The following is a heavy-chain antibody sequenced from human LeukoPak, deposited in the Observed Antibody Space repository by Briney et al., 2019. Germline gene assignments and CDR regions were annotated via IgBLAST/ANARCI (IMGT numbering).Heavy chain of an antibody. CDR2: IYSGGST. V-gene: IGHV3-53*01. J-gene: IGHJ3*02. CDR1: GFTVSSNY. Sequence: PGGSLRLSCAASGFTVSSNYMSWVRQAPGKGLEWVSVIYSGGSTYYADSVKGRFTISRDNSKNTLYLQMNSLRAEDTAVYYCARVNIDGYNSLDIWGQGTMVTVSA. D-gene: IGHD5-24*01. CDR3: ARVNIDGYNSLDI.